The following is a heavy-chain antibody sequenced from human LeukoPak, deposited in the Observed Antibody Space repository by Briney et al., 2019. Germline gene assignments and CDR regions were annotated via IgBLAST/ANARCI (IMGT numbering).Heavy chain of an antibody. J-gene: IGHJ6*02. CDR1: GFTFSSYA. D-gene: IGHD6-19*01. CDR2: ISGSGGST. CDR3: AKHSGSYYYYGMDV. Sequence: PGGSLRLSCAASGFTFSSYAMSWVRQAPGKGLEWVSAISGSGGSTYYADSVKGRFTISRDNSKSTLYLQMNSLRAEDTAVYYCAKHSGSYYYYGMDVWGQGTTVTVSS. V-gene: IGHV3-23*01.